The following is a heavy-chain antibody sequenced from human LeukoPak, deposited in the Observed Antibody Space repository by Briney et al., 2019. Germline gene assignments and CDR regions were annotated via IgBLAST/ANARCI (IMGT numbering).Heavy chain of an antibody. J-gene: IGHJ5*02. CDR1: GGSISSGDYY. Sequence: SQTLSLTCTVSGGSISSGDYYWSWIRQPPGKGLEWIGEINHSGSTNYNPSLKSRVTISVDTSKNQFSLKLSSVTAADTAVYYCARRTIVVAIRGGDWFDPWGQGTLVTVSS. D-gene: IGHD3-22*01. V-gene: IGHV4-30-4*08. CDR2: INHSGST. CDR3: ARRTIVVAIRGGDWFDP.